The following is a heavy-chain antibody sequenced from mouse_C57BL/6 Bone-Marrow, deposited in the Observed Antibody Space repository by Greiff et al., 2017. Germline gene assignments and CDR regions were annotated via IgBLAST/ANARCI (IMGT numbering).Heavy chain of an antibody. CDR2: IYPRSGNT. J-gene: IGHJ2*01. Sequence: VQLQQSGAELARPGASVKLSCKASGYTFTSYGISWVKQRTGQGLEWIGEIYPRSGNTYYNEKFKGKATLTADKSSSTACMGLRSLTSEDSAVYFCARDTTVVASYYFDYWGQGTTLTVSS. V-gene: IGHV1-81*01. D-gene: IGHD1-1*01. CDR1: GYTFTSYG. CDR3: ARDTTVVASYYFDY.